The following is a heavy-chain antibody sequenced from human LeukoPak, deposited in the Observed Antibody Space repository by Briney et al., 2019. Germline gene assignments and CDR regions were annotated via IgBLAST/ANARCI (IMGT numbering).Heavy chain of an antibody. Sequence: SVTLSLTCTVSGVSSSSYYWTWIRQPPEKGREWMCYFHYSESTNYSPSLTSRGTISVDTSKSQLSLNVISLTAADTAVYYCARVRTWGSEWYFDLWGRGTLVTVSS. CDR2: FHYSEST. V-gene: IGHV4-59*01. CDR1: GVSSSSYY. J-gene: IGHJ2*01. CDR3: ARVRTWGSEWYFDL. D-gene: IGHD7-27*01.